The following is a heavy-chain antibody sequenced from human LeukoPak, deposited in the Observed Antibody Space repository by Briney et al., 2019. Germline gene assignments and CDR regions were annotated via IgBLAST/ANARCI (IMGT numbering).Heavy chain of an antibody. CDR1: GYSFTTYW. V-gene: IGHV5-51*01. CDR2: IYPGDSDT. J-gene: IGHJ4*02. Sequence: GESLTLSCTGSGYSFTTYWIGWVGPMPGKGLEGMGIIYPGDSDTRYTPSFQGQVTISADKSISTAYLPWSSPKASATAMHYCARHDGYSYWGQGTLVTVSS. D-gene: IGHD5-24*01. CDR3: ARHDGYSY.